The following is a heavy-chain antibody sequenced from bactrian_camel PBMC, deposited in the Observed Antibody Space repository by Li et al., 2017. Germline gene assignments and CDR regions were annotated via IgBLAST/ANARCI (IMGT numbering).Heavy chain of an antibody. CDR3: AARRTDNSCLSLRDYEYNR. CDR1: QYTSSSNC. CDR2: IVRSTDET. J-gene: IGHJ4*01. V-gene: IGHV3S6*01. Sequence: HVQLVESGGGSVQTEGSLRLSCTSSQYTSSSNCMGWFRQAPGQPREGVARIVRSTDETFLFDSVRGRFSISLDIIKNTLYLQMNSLKPEDTAMYYCAARRTDNSCLSLRDYEYNRWGQGTQVTVS. D-gene: IGHD1*01.